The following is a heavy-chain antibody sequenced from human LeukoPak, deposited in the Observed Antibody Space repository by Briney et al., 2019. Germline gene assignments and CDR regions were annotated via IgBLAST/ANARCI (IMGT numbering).Heavy chain of an antibody. J-gene: IGHJ4*02. CDR1: GYTFTGYY. V-gene: IGHV1-2*02. CDR2: INPNSGGT. CDR3: ARFNYRGNYFDY. D-gene: IGHD4-11*01. Sequence: ASVKVSCKASGYTFTGYYMHWVRQAPGQGLEWMGWINPNSGGTNYAQKFQGRVTMTRDTSISTAYMELSRLRSDDTAVYYCARFNYRGNYFDYWGQGTLVTVSS.